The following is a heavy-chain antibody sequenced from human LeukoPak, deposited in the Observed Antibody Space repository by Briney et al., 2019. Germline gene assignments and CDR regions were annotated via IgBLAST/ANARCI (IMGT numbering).Heavy chain of an antibody. CDR3: ARNLSQPYYDILTGYHYYYYGMDV. CDR2: ISAYNGNT. Sequence: ASVKVSCKASGYTFTSYGISWVRQAPGQGLEWMGSISAYNGNTNYAQKLQGRVTMTTDTSTSTAYMELRSLRSDDTAVYYCARNLSQPYYDILTGYHYYYYGMDVWGQGTTVTVSS. D-gene: IGHD3-9*01. V-gene: IGHV1-18*01. CDR1: GYTFTSYG. J-gene: IGHJ6*02.